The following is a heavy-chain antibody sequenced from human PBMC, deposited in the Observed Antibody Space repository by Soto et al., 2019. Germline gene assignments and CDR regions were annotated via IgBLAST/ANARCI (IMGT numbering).Heavy chain of an antibody. CDR1: GGTFSSYT. Sequence: ASVKVSCKASGGTFSSYTISWVRQAPGQGLEWMGRIIPILDIANYAQKFQGRVTITADKSTSTAYMELSSLRSEDTAMYYCARYCSGGSCYSDRPMDVWGRGTTVTVSS. CDR3: ARYCSGGSCYSDRPMDV. V-gene: IGHV1-69*02. J-gene: IGHJ6*02. CDR2: IIPILDIA. D-gene: IGHD2-15*01.